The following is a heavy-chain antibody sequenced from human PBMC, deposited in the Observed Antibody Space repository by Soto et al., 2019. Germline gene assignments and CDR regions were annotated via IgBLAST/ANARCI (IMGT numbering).Heavy chain of an antibody. CDR1: GGSVSGYY. Sequence: PSETLSLTCAVCGGSVSGYYWSWVRQAPGKGREGIGEISHRGSTNYNPSLKTRVTISVDTSKHPFSLKLTSVPAADTAVSYCASRGFLERHSQDYWGQGTLATASS. V-gene: IGHV4-34*01. CDR2: ISHRGST. D-gene: IGHD3-3*01. J-gene: IGHJ4*02. CDR3: ASRGFLERHSQDY.